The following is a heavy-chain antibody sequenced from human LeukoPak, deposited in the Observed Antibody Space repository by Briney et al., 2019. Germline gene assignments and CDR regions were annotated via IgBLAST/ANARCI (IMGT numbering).Heavy chain of an antibody. D-gene: IGHD3-22*01. CDR1: GFTFSSYA. CDR2: ISYDGSNK. J-gene: IGHJ4*02. CDR3: ARDTPDSSGYLGY. V-gene: IGHV3-30*04. Sequence: PGGSLRLSCAASGFTFSSYAMHWVRQAPGKGLEWVAVISYDGSNKYYADSVKGRLTISRDNSKNTLYLQMNSLRAEDTAVYYCARDTPDSSGYLGYWGQGTLVTVSS.